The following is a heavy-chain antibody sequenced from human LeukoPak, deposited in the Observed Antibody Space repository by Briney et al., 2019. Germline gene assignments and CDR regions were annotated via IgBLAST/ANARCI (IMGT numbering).Heavy chain of an antibody. V-gene: IGHV3-30*03. CDR2: ISYDGSNK. J-gene: IGHJ3*02. CDR1: GFTFSSYG. Sequence: PGRSLRLSCEASGFTFSSYGMHWVRQAPGKGLEWVAVISYDGSNKYYADSVKGRFTISRDNSKNTLYLQMNSLRAEDTAVYYCAGGIVVVTATHDAFDIWGQGTMVTVSS. CDR3: AGGIVVVTATHDAFDI. D-gene: IGHD2-21*02.